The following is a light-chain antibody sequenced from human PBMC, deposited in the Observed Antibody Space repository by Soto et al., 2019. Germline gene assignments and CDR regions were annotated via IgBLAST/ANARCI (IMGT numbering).Light chain of an antibody. Sequence: QSVLTQPPSASGTPGQRVTISCSGSSSNIGSNTVNWYQQHPGTAPKLLIYRNNQRPSGVPDRFSGSKSGTSASLAISGLQSEDEADYYCAAWDDSLNGAVFGGGTQLTVL. V-gene: IGLV1-44*01. CDR3: AAWDDSLNGAV. CDR2: RNN. J-gene: IGLJ7*01. CDR1: SSNIGSNT.